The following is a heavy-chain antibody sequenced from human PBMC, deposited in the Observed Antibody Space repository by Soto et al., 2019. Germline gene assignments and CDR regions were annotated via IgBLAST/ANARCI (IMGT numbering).Heavy chain of an antibody. CDR3: TRALSTMIVVVIPDY. J-gene: IGHJ4*02. CDR1: GFTFGDYA. D-gene: IGHD3-22*01. CDR2: IRSKAYGGTT. V-gene: IGHV3-49*04. Sequence: PGGSLRLSCTASGFTFGDYAMSWVRQAPGKGLEWVGFIRSKAYGGTTEYAASVKGRFTISRDDSKSIAYLQMNILKTEDTAVYYCTRALSTMIVVVIPDYWGQGTLVTVSS.